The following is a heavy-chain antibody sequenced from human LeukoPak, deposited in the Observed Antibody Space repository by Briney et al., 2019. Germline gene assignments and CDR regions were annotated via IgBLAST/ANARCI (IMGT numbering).Heavy chain of an antibody. Sequence: SETLSLTCIVSGGSISSYYWSWIRQPPGKGLEWIGYIYYSGSTDYNPSLKSRVTISVDTSKNQFSLKLSSVTTADTAVYYCAGTGISVEEDYWGQGTLVTVSS. J-gene: IGHJ4*02. D-gene: IGHD6-19*01. CDR1: GGSISSYY. V-gene: IGHV4-59*01. CDR2: IYYSGST. CDR3: AGTGISVEEDY.